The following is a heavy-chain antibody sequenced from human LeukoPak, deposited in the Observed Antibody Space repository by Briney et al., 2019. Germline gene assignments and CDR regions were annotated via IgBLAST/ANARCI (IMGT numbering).Heavy chain of an antibody. V-gene: IGHV1-69*13. CDR3: ARRVTIFGVVIPSGMDV. CDR1: GCTFSSYA. Sequence: ASVKVSCKASGCTFSSYAISWVRQAPGQGLEWMGGIIPIFGTANYAQKFQGRVTITADESTSAAYMELSSLRSEDTAVYYCARRVTIFGVVIPSGMDVWGQGTTVTVSS. J-gene: IGHJ6*02. D-gene: IGHD3-3*01. CDR2: IIPIFGTA.